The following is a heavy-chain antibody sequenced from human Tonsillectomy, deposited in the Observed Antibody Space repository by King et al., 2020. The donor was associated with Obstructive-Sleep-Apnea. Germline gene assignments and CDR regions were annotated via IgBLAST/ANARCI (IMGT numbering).Heavy chain of an antibody. CDR3: ARDRWFGELFLDAFDI. CDR2: ISYDGSNK. V-gene: IGHV3-30*04. CDR1: GFTFSSYA. J-gene: IGHJ3*02. D-gene: IGHD3-10*01. Sequence: VQLVESGGGVVQSGRSLSLSCAASGFTFSSYAMHWVRQAPGKGLEWGAVISYDGSNKYYADSVKGRFTISRDNSKNTLYLQMNSLRAEDTAVYYCARDRWFGELFLDAFDIWGQGTMVTVSS.